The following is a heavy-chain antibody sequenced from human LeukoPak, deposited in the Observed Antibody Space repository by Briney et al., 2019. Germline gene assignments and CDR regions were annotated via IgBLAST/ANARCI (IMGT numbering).Heavy chain of an antibody. J-gene: IGHJ4*02. V-gene: IGHV1-18*01. D-gene: IGHD6-13*01. CDR1: GYTFTSYG. Sequence: ASVKVSCKASGYTFTSYGISWVRQAPGQGLEWMGWISAYNGNTNYAQKLQDRVTMTTDTSTSKAYMELRSLRSDDTAVFYCAREIPAAGTVALDYWGQGTLVTVSS. CDR2: ISAYNGNT. CDR3: AREIPAAGTVALDY.